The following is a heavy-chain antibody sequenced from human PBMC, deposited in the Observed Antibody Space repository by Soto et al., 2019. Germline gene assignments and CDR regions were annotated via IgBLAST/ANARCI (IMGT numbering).Heavy chain of an antibody. V-gene: IGHV1-18*01. CDR2: ISAHNGNT. CDR3: ARGRYGDY. J-gene: IGHJ4*02. Sequence: QVHLVQSGAEVKRPGGSVKVSSKGSGYTFATYGITWVRQAPGQGLEWMGWISAHNGNTNYAQKLQGRVTVTRDTSTSTAYMELRSLRSDDTAVYYCARGRYGDYWGQGALVTVSS. D-gene: IGHD1-1*01. CDR1: GYTFATYG.